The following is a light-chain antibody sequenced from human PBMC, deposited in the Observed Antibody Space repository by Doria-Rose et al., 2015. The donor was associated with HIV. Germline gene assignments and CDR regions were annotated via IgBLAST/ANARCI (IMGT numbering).Light chain of an antibody. J-gene: IGKJ4*02. Sequence: DILMTQSPSSLSASVGDRVTTTCRASQAINNFLAWYQQKPGKLPKLLIYAASTLHSGVPSRVSGSGSGTDFTLTISSLKPEDGETDDGQKYNSAPLTCGGGTRVEIK. CDR2: AAS. CDR3: QKYNSAPLT. V-gene: IGKV1-27*01. CDR1: QAINNF.